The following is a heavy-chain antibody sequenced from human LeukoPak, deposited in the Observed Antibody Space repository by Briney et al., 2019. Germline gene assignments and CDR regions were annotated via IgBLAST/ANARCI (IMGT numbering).Heavy chain of an antibody. V-gene: IGHV4-59*01. CDR2: IHYTGRT. D-gene: IGHD2-21*02. CDR3: ARFRDCGGDCYFLDY. J-gene: IGHJ4*02. Sequence: SETLSPTCTVSRGAISGYYWSWIRQPPGKGLEWIGNIHYTGRTNYDSSLKTRVTISVDTSQNQISLKLSSVTAADTAVYYCARFRDCGGDCYFLDYWGQGTLVTVSS. CDR1: RGAISGYY.